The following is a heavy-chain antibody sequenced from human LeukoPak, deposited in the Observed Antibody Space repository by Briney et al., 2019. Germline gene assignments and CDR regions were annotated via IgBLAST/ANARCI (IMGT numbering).Heavy chain of an antibody. CDR3: AKESRQQLVLRY. Sequence: ASVKVSCKASGYTFTSYYMHWVRQAPGQGLEWMGIINPSGGSTSYAQKFQGRVTMTRDTSTSTVYMELSSLRSEDTAVYYCAKESRQQLVLRYWGQGTLVTVSS. V-gene: IGHV1-46*01. J-gene: IGHJ4*02. D-gene: IGHD6-13*01. CDR2: INPSGGST. CDR1: GYTFTSYY.